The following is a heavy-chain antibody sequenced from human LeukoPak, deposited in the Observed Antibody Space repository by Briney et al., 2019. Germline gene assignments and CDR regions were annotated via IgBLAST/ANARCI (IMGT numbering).Heavy chain of an antibody. CDR1: GYTFTSYY. J-gene: IGHJ4*02. CDR3: TRESGSYHGNDY. D-gene: IGHD1-26*01. V-gene: IGHV1-2*06. CDR2: INPNNGAT. Sequence: ASVKVSCKASGYTFTSYYMHWVRQAPGQGLEWMGRINPNNGATNYAQKLQGRVTITGDTSISTAYMELSSLRSDDTAVYYCTRESGSYHGNDYWGQGTLVTVSS.